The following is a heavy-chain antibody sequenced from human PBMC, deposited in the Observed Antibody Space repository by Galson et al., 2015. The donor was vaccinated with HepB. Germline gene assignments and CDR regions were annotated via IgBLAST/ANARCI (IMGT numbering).Heavy chain of an antibody. CDR1: GFTLSNHA. Sequence: SLRLSCAASGFTLSNHAMHWVRQAPGKGLEWVALISFEGTATYYGDSVKGRFTISRDISKNTLHLQMNSLRPVDSAVYYCAKDWGFTVAGTHWYFDLWGRGTLVTVSS. CDR3: AKDWGFTVAGTHWYFDL. J-gene: IGHJ2*01. CDR2: ISFEGTAT. D-gene: IGHD6-19*01. V-gene: IGHV3-30*18.